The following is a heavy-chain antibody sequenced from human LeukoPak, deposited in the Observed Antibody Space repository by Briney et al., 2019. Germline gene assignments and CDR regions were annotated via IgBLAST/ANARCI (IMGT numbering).Heavy chain of an antibody. CDR3: ATQHSSTLSYYFVY. Sequence: GGSLRLSCAASGFTFTTYGMHWVRHAPGKGLVWVAFIRYDGSNKYYADSVKGRFTISRDNSKNTLYLQMNSLRAEDTAVYYCATQHSSTLSYYFVYWGQGTLVTVSS. V-gene: IGHV3-30*02. D-gene: IGHD6-13*01. J-gene: IGHJ4*02. CDR1: GFTFTTYG. CDR2: IRYDGSNK.